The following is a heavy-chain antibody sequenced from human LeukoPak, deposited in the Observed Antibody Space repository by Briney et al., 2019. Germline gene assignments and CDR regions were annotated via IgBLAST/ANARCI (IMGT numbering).Heavy chain of an antibody. CDR3: ARMHPYTRLLWFGEDGMDV. CDR1: GYTFTGYY. V-gene: IGHV1-2*02. J-gene: IGHJ6*02. Sequence: ASVKVSCKASGYTFTGYYMHWVRQAPGQGLEWMGWINPNSGGTNYAQKFQGRVTMTRDTSISTAYMELSRLRSDDTAVYYCARMHPYTRLLWFGEDGMDVWGQGTTVTASS. D-gene: IGHD3-10*01. CDR2: INPNSGGT.